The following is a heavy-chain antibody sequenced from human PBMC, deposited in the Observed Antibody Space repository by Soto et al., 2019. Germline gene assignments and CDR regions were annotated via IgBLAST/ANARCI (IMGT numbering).Heavy chain of an antibody. D-gene: IGHD3-10*01. CDR3: ATSYPNIFIGTPAGNHYCYAMDV. V-gene: IGHV1-69*01. Sequence: QVQLVQSGAEVKQPGSSVKVSCKASGGTFSKCSISWLRQAPGQGLEWMGGIIPVFGTTYYGENFQGRVTIIADGSTSTAYMELSSLRSAETAVYYCATSYPNIFIGTPAGNHYCYAMDVWGQGTTVTVSS. J-gene: IGHJ6*02. CDR1: GGTFSKCS. CDR2: IIPVFGTT.